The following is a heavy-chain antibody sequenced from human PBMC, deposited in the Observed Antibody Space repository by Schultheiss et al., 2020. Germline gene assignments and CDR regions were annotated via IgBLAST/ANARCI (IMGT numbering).Heavy chain of an antibody. V-gene: IGHV3-30*03. Sequence: GGSLRLSCAASGFTFSSYGMHWVRQAPGKGLEWVAVISYDGSNKYYADSVKGRFTISRDNSKNTLYLQMNSLRAEDTAVYYCARDRSIFGIGEVDCWGQGTLVTVSS. CDR1: GFTFSSYG. J-gene: IGHJ4*02. CDR2: ISYDGSNK. D-gene: IGHD3-3*01. CDR3: ARDRSIFGIGEVDC.